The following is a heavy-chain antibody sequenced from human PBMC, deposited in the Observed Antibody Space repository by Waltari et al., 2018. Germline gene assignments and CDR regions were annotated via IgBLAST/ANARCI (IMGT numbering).Heavy chain of an antibody. Sequence: QLQLQASGPRLVKPSETLSLTCTVSGGSIDSGSSYWGWIRQAPGQGLEWIGNIYHSGRTYYNPSLESRVNMSVETSNNQFSLLLKSVTAADTALYYCARRADYGLDFDSWGQGTLVAVSS. J-gene: IGHJ4*02. CDR2: IYHSGRT. V-gene: IGHV4-39*01. D-gene: IGHD4-17*01. CDR1: GGSIDSGSSY. CDR3: ARRADYGLDFDS.